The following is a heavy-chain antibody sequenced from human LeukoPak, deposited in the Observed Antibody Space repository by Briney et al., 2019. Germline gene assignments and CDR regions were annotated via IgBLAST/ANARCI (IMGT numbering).Heavy chain of an antibody. D-gene: IGHD6-19*01. J-gene: IGHJ5*02. V-gene: IGHV4-59*01. Sequence: PSETLSLTCTVSGGSISSYYWSWIRQPPGKGLEWIGYIYYSGSTNYNPSLKSRVTISVDTSKNQFSLKLSSVTAADTAVYYCARSAVAGKGETVNWFDPWGQGTLVTVSS. CDR3: ARSAVAGKGETVNWFDP. CDR1: GGSISSYY. CDR2: IYYSGST.